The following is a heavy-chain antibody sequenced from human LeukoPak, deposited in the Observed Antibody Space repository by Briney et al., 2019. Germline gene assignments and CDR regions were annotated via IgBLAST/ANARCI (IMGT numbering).Heavy chain of an antibody. CDR2: IYYSGST. D-gene: IGHD2-2*01. CDR3: ARDRVGYCSGTSCYEYYFDY. Sequence: SQTLSLTCTVSGGSISSGDYYWSWIRQPPGKGLEWIGYIYYSGSTYYNPSLKSRVTISVDTSKNQFSLKLTSVTAADTAVYYCARDRVGYCSGTSCYEYYFDYWGQGTLVTVSS. V-gene: IGHV4-30-4*01. CDR1: GGSISSGDYY. J-gene: IGHJ4*02.